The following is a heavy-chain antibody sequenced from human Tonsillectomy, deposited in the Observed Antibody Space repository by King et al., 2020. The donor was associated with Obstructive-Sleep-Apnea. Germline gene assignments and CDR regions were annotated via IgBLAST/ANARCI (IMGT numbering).Heavy chain of an antibody. D-gene: IGHD3-10*01. CDR3: AKSIITMIRGVIIEGYYFEY. J-gene: IGHJ4*02. CDR1: GFTFSSYA. CDR2: VGGIGDSP. Sequence: VQLVESGGGLVQPGGSLRLSCAVSGFTFSSYARSWVRQAPGKGLEWVSVVGGIGDSPHYADSGRGRFTTSGDNSKNTLYLQMNSLRAEDTAVYYCAKSIITMIRGVIIEGYYFEYWGQGTLVTVSS. V-gene: IGHV3-23*04.